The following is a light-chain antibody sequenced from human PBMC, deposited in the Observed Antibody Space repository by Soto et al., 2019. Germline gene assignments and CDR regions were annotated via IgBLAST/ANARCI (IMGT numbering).Light chain of an antibody. Sequence: QSVLTQPPSVSAAPGQKVTISCSGSSSNIGNKYVSWYQQLPGTAPKLLNYDNNKRPSGIPDRFTGSKSGTSATLGITGLQTGDEADYYCGTWDSSLSAWVFGGGTKLTVL. CDR2: DNN. J-gene: IGLJ3*02. V-gene: IGLV1-51*01. CDR3: GTWDSSLSAWV. CDR1: SSNIGNKY.